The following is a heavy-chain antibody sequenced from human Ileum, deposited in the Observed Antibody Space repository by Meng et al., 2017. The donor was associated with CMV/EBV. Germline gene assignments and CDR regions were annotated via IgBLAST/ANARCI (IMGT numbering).Heavy chain of an antibody. CDR3: AKYSGPSRWFDP. CDR1: GASITNDDYY. D-gene: IGHD5-12*01. J-gene: IGHJ5*02. CDR2: IYYNGIT. V-gene: IGHV4-30-4*01. Sequence: QVQRPESAPGSGKPSQPLSLPCTVSGASITNDDYYWSWIRQPPGKGLEWIGYIYYNGITYYNPSLKSRIAILVDTSKSQFSLIVSSVTAADTAVYYCAKYSGPSRWFDPWGQGTLVTVSS.